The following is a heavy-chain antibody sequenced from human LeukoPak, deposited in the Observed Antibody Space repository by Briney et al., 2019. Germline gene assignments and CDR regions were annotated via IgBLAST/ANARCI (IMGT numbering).Heavy chain of an antibody. D-gene: IGHD6-19*01. V-gene: IGHV5-51*01. Sequence: GESLKISCKGSGYSFTSYWIGWVRQMPGKGLEWMGIIYPGNSDTSYSTSFQGQVTISADKSISTAYLQWSSLKASDTAMYYCASPDSSGWYNDAFDIWGQGTMVTVSS. J-gene: IGHJ3*02. CDR3: ASPDSSGWYNDAFDI. CDR1: GYSFTSYW. CDR2: IYPGNSDT.